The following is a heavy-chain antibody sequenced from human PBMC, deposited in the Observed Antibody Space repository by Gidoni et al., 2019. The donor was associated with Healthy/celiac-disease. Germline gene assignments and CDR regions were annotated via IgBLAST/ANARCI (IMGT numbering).Heavy chain of an antibody. D-gene: IGHD6-19*01. Sequence: EVQLVESGGGLVQPGRSLRLSCAASGFTFDDYAMHWVRQAPGKGLEWVSGISWNSGSIGYADSVKGRFTISRDNAKNSLYLQMNSLRAEDTALYYCAKDPHIAVAGGIDYWGQGTLVTVSS. CDR2: ISWNSGSI. CDR3: AKDPHIAVAGGIDY. J-gene: IGHJ4*02. CDR1: GFTFDDYA. V-gene: IGHV3-9*01.